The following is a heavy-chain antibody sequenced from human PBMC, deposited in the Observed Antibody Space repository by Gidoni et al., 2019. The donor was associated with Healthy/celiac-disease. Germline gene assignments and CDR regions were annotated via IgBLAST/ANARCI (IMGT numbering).Heavy chain of an antibody. V-gene: IGHV3-73*01. J-gene: IGHJ4*02. CDR3: TRLGDGYNYDY. CDR1: GFTFSGSA. CDR2: IRSKANSYAT. D-gene: IGHD5-12*01. Sequence: VQPGGSLNLSCAASGFTFSGSAMHWVRQASGKGLEWVGRIRSKANSYATAYAASVKGRFTISRDDSKNTAYLQMNSLKTEDTAVYYCTRLGDGYNYDYWGQGTLVTVSS.